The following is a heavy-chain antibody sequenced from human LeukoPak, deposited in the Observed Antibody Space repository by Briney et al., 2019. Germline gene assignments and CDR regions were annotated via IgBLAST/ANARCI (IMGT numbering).Heavy chain of an antibody. CDR1: GFIFSSYW. Sequence: GGSLRLSCAASGFIFSSYWMHWVRHAPGKGLAWVSRINTDGSSTSYADSVKGRFTISRDNAKNTLYLQMNSLRAEDTAVYYCARAKWEKLSYWGQGTLVTVSS. CDR2: INTDGSST. CDR3: ARAKWEKLSY. V-gene: IGHV3-74*01. J-gene: IGHJ4*02. D-gene: IGHD1-26*01.